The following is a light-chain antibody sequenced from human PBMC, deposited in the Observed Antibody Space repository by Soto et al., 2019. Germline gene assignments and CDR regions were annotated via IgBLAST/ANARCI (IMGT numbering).Light chain of an antibody. J-gene: IGKJ1*01. CDR1: QSVLYSSNNKNY. CDR3: QQYYGTLPT. CDR2: WAS. Sequence: DIVMTQSPDSLAVSLGERATINCKSSQSVLYSSNNKNYLAWYQQKPGQPPKLLIYWASTRESGVPDRFSGSGSVTDFTLTISSLQAEDVAVYYCQQYYGTLPTFGQGTKVEIK. V-gene: IGKV4-1*01.